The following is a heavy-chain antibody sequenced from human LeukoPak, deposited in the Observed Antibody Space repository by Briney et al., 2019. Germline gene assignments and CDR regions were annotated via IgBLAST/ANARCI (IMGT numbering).Heavy chain of an antibody. CDR2: IYYSGST. CDR3: ARQDYGGNSGENY. D-gene: IGHD4-23*01. V-gene: IGHV4-39*01. CDR1: GGSISSSSYY. J-gene: IGHJ4*02. Sequence: PSETLSLTCTVSGGSISSSSYYLGWIRQPPGKGLEWIGSIYYSGSTYYNPSLKSRVTISVDTSKNQFSLKPSSVTAADTAVYYCARQDYGGNSGENYWGQGTLVTVSS.